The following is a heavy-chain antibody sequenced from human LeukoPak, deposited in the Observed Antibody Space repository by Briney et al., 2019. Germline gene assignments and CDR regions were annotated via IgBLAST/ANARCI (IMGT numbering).Heavy chain of an antibody. J-gene: IGHJ2*01. D-gene: IGHD2-15*01. CDR2: IYYSGST. V-gene: IGHV4-59*01. CDR1: GGSITGYY. Sequence: SETLSLTCTVSGGSITGYYWSWIWQPPGKGLEWIGYIYYSGSTNYNPSLKSRVTISVDTSKKQFSLKLSSVTAADTAVYYCARGGLFCSGGTCVDYWGRGTLVTVSS. CDR3: ARGGLFCSGGTCVDY.